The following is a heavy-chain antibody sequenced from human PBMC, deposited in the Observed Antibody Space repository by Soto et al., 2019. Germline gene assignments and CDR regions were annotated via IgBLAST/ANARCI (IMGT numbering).Heavy chain of an antibody. CDR3: ARAYSGGWSFDY. D-gene: IGHD6-19*01. V-gene: IGHV3-64*01. J-gene: IGHJ4*02. CDR2: ISSNGGST. CDR1: GFTFSSYA. Sequence: EVQLVESGGGLVQPGGSLRLSCAASGFTFSSYAMHWVRQAPGKGLEYVSAISSNGGSTYYANSVKGRFTISRDNSKNTLHLQMGSLRAEDMAVYYCARAYSGGWSFDYWGQGTLVTVSS.